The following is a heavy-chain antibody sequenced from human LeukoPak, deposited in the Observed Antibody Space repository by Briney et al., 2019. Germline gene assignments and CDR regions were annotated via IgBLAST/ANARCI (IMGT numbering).Heavy chain of an antibody. CDR1: GYTFTSYD. CDR3: AREPQSLNWFDP. CDR2: MNPNSGNT. V-gene: IGHV1-8*03. Sequence: GASVKVSCKASGYTFTSYDINWVRQATGQGLEWMGWMNPNSGNTGYARKFQGRVTITRNTSISTAYMELSSLRSEDTAVYYCAREPQSLNWFDPWGQGTLVTVSS. J-gene: IGHJ5*02.